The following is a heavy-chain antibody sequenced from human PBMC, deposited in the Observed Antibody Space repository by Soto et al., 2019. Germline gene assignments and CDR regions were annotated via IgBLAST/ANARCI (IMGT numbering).Heavy chain of an antibody. Sequence: QVQLQESGPGLVKPSETLSLTCTVSGGSIRDYFWTWIRQPPGKGLEWIGCIYYSGRTNYNPSLKSRVSISVDTSKNPFSLQLRSVTAADTAVYYCARVGGDDFGASGGFAYWGQGTLVTVSS. CDR3: ARVGGDDFGASGGFAY. V-gene: IGHV4-59*01. CDR2: IYYSGRT. J-gene: IGHJ4*02. D-gene: IGHD4-17*01. CDR1: GGSIRDYF.